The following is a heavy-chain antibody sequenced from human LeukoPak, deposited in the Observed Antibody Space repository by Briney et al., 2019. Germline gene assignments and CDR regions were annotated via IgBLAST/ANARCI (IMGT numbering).Heavy chain of an antibody. CDR1: GGSISSYY. Sequence: SETLSLTCTVPGGSISSYYWTWIRQPPGKGLEWIGYIYYSGSTSYNPSLMSRVTFSVDTSRSQFSLRLTSVTAADTAVYYCARDSRVGGSYFWFDPWGQGTLVTVSS. CDR3: ARDSRVGGSYFWFDP. V-gene: IGHV4-59*01. J-gene: IGHJ5*02. CDR2: IYYSGST. D-gene: IGHD1-26*01.